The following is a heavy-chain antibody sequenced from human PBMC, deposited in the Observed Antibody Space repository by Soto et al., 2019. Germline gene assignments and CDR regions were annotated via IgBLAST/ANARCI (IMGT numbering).Heavy chain of an antibody. Sequence: GESLKISCKGSGYSFTSYWIGWVRQMPGKGLEWMGIIYPGDSDTRYSPSSQGQVTISADKSISTAYLQWSSLKASDTAMYYCARQDGSGSYYYYYYGMDVWGQGTTVTVSS. V-gene: IGHV5-51*01. CDR1: GYSFTSYW. CDR3: ARQDGSGSYYYYYYGMDV. CDR2: IYPGDSDT. J-gene: IGHJ6*02. D-gene: IGHD3-10*01.